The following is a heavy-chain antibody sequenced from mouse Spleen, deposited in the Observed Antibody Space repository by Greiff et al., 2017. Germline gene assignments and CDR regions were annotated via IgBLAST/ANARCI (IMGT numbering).Heavy chain of an antibody. D-gene: IGHD1-1*01. Sequence: QVQLKQPGAELVMPGASVKLSCKASGYTFTSYWMHWVKQRPGQGLEWIGEIDPSDSYTNYNQKFKGKATLTVDKSSSTAYMQLSSLTSEDSAVYYCAMHYGSSYGDYWGQGTTLTVSS. CDR3: AMHYGSSYGDY. J-gene: IGHJ2*01. V-gene: IGHV1-69*01. CDR2: IDPSDSYT. CDR1: GYTFTSYW.